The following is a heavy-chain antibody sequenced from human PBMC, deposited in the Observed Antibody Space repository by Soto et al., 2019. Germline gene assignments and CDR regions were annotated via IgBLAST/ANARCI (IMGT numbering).Heavy chain of an antibody. D-gene: IGHD3-10*01. J-gene: IGHJ4*02. CDR1: GFSLSTSGMC. Sequence: SGPTLVNPTQTLTLTCTFSGFSLSTSGMCVSWIRQPPGKALEWLARIDWDDDKYYSTSLKTRLTISKDTSKNQVVLTMTNMDPVDTATYYCARIALIKPYGSGSYYFDYWGQGTLVTVSS. CDR2: IDWDDDK. V-gene: IGHV2-70*11. CDR3: ARIALIKPYGSGSYYFDY.